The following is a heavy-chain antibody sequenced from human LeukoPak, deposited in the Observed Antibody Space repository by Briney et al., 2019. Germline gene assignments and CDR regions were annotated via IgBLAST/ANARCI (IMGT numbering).Heavy chain of an antibody. Sequence: ASVTVSCKASGYTFTSYDINWVRQATGQGLEWMGWMNPNSGNTGYAQKFQGRVTMTRNTSISTAYMELSSLRSEDTAVYYCARISRGVRGVPLYYYYYMDVWGKGTTVTVSS. J-gene: IGHJ6*03. D-gene: IGHD3-10*01. CDR2: MNPNSGNT. CDR3: ARISRGVRGVPLYYYYYMDV. V-gene: IGHV1-8*01. CDR1: GYTFTSYD.